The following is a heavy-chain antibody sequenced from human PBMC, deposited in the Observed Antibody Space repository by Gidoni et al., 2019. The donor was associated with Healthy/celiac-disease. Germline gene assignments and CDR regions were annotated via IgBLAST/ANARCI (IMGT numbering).Heavy chain of an antibody. Sequence: QLQLQESGPGLVKPSETLSLTCTVSGGSISSSSYYWGWFRQPPGKGLEWIGSIYYSGSTYYNPSLKSRVTISVDTSKNQFSLKLSSVTAADTAVYYCASEYYYGSGSYYNYNWFDPWGQGTLVTVSS. J-gene: IGHJ5*02. V-gene: IGHV4-39*01. CDR1: GGSISSSSYY. D-gene: IGHD3-10*01. CDR2: IYYSGST. CDR3: ASEYYYGSGSYYNYNWFDP.